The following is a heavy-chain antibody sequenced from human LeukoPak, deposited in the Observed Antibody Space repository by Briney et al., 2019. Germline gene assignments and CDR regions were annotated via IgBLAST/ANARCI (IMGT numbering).Heavy chain of an antibody. Sequence: GGSLRLSCAASGFTFSSYAMSWVRQAPGKGLEWVLAISGSGGSTYYADSVKGRFTISRDNSKNTLYLQMNSLRAEDTAVYYCAKDLCSGGSCYLVAGGENYFDYWGQGTLVTVSS. J-gene: IGHJ4*02. D-gene: IGHD2-15*01. CDR3: AKDLCSGGSCYLVAGGENYFDY. CDR1: GFTFSSYA. CDR2: ISGSGGST. V-gene: IGHV3-23*01.